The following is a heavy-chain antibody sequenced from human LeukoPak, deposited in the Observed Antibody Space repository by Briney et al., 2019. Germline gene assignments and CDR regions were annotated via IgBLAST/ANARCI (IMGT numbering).Heavy chain of an antibody. Sequence: GGSLRLSCAASGFTVSSNYMSWVRQAPGKGLEWVSVIYSGGSTYYADSVKGRFTISRDNSKNTLYLQMNSLRAEDTAVYYCAREISRAAAPGDYWGQGTLVTVSS. D-gene: IGHD6-13*01. CDR1: GFTVSSNY. CDR2: IYSGGST. J-gene: IGHJ4*02. V-gene: IGHV3-66*01. CDR3: AREISRAAAPGDY.